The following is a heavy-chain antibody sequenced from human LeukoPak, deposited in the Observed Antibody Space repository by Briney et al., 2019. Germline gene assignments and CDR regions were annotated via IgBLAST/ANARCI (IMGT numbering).Heavy chain of an antibody. CDR2: IHPSGML. J-gene: IGHJ4*02. CDR3: SRGLDSRKLGY. Sequence: SETLSLTCTVSGASFHSDDQYWNWIRPSPGKGLEWIGSIHPSGMLNNNPSLESRVTMSRDTSKNQFSLNLNSVTAADTAVYFCSRGLDSRKLGYWGQGILVTVSS. D-gene: IGHD3-22*01. CDR1: GASFHSDDQY. V-gene: IGHV4-31*03.